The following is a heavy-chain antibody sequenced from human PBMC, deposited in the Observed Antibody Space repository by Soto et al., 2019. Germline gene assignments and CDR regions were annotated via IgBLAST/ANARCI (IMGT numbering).Heavy chain of an antibody. D-gene: IGHD2-2*02. V-gene: IGHV1-69*13. CDR1: GGTFSSYA. Sequence: SVKVSCKASGGTFSSYAISWVRQAPGQGLEWMGGIIPIFGTANYAQKFQGRVTITADESTSTAYMELSSLRSEDTAVYYCARVTVVVPAAIGGYYYYGMDGGGQGTTVTGSS. CDR2: IIPIFGTA. J-gene: IGHJ6*02. CDR3: ARVTVVVPAAIGGYYYYGMDG.